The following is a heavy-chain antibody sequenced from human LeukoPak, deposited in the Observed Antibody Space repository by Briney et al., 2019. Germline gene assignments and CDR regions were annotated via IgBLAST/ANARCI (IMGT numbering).Heavy chain of an antibody. D-gene: IGHD4-23*01. Sequence: PGGSLRLSCAASGFTFSDNWMHWVRQAPGKGLVWVSRISPDGSDTVYADSVKGRFTISRDNSKNTLYLQMNSLRVEDTAVYYCAKDYGGNSDYFDYWGQGTLVTVSS. V-gene: IGHV3-74*01. CDR3: AKDYGGNSDYFDY. CDR2: ISPDGSDT. J-gene: IGHJ4*02. CDR1: GFTFSDNW.